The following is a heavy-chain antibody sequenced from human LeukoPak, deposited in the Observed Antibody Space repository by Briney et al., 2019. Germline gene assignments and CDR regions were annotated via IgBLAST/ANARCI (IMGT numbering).Heavy chain of an antibody. V-gene: IGHV1-69*13. Sequence: ASVKVSCKTSGYTFTRYGISWVRQAPGQGLEWMGGIIPIFGTANYAQKFQGRVTITADESTSTAYMELSSLRSEDTAVYYCARETLVVPAAISYFDYWGQGTLVTVSS. J-gene: IGHJ4*02. CDR1: GYTFTRYG. D-gene: IGHD2-2*01. CDR2: IIPIFGTA. CDR3: ARETLVVPAAISYFDY.